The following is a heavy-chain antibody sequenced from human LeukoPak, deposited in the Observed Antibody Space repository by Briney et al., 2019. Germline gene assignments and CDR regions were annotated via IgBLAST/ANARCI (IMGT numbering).Heavy chain of an antibody. V-gene: IGHV5-51*01. D-gene: IGHD3-22*01. J-gene: IGHJ6*02. CDR2: IYPGDADT. CDR3: ASTYYDSSGTLYGMDV. CDR1: GYSFTSYR. Sequence: NRGESLKISCKGSGYSFTSYRIGWVRQMPGKGLEWMGIIYPGDADTRYSPSFQGQVTISADKSISTAYLQWSSLKASDTAMYCCASTYYDSSGTLYGMDVWGQGTTVTVSS.